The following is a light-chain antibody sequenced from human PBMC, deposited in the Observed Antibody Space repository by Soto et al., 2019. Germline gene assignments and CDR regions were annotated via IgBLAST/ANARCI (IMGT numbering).Light chain of an antibody. V-gene: IGKV3-15*01. J-gene: IGKJ4*01. Sequence: EIVMTQSPATLSVSPGERATLSCRASQSVSRNLDGYQQKPGQDPRILIYGASTRATGISARFSGSGSGTEFTLTISSLQSEDVAVYYCQQYNNWPPVTFGGGTKVEIK. CDR1: QSVSRN. CDR3: QQYNNWPPVT. CDR2: GAS.